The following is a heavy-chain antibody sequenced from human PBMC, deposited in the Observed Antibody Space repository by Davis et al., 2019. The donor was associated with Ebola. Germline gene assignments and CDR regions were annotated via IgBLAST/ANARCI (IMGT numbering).Heavy chain of an antibody. J-gene: IGHJ3*01. D-gene: IGHD2-2*01. CDR1: GVSISRHY. CDR2: IAYTGNT. CDR3: ARGGLVPAALYL. Sequence: PSETLSLTCTVSGVSISRHYWSWIRQPPGKGLEWIGYIAYTGNTIYNPTLKSRVTISGDTSKKQFSLNLSSVTAADTAVYYCARGGLVPAALYLWGQGTMVTVSS. V-gene: IGHV4-59*11.